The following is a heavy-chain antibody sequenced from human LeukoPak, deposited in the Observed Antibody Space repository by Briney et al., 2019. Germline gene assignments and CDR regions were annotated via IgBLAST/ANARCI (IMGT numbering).Heavy chain of an antibody. V-gene: IGHV3-23*01. CDR2: ISASGYST. Sequence: GSLRLSCAASGFTFSSYAMSWVRQAPGKGLEWVSAISASGYSTHYADSVKGRFTISRDNSNNTLFLQMNSLRAEDTAVYYCARVRTGHYFDYWGQGTLVTVSS. CDR3: ARVRTGHYFDY. D-gene: IGHD1-1*01. J-gene: IGHJ4*02. CDR1: GFTFSSYA.